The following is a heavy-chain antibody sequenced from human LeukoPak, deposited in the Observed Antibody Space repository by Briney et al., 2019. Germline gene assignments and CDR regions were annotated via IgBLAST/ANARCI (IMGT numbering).Heavy chain of an antibody. D-gene: IGHD5-18*01. V-gene: IGHV3-23*01. CDR1: GFTLSSYG. CDR3: AKGSGRGYSYGLEY. CDR2: ISSSAGST. J-gene: IGHJ4*02. Sequence: GGSLRLSCVASGFTLSSYGMTWVRQAPGKGPEWVSVISSSAGSTYYADSVKGWFTISRDNSKNTLYLQMNSLRAEDTAVYYCAKGSGRGYSYGLEYWGQGTLVTVSS.